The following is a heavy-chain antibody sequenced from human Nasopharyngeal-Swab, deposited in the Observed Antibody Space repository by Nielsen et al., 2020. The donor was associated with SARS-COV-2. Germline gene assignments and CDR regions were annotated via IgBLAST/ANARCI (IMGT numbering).Heavy chain of an antibody. CDR2: ISWNSGSI. V-gene: IGHV3-9*01. CDR3: AKALMGWELGTAFDI. Sequence: SLKISCAASGFTFDDYAMHWVRQAPRKGLEWVSGISWNSGSIGYADSVKGRFTISRDNAKNSLYLQMNSLRAEDTALYYCAKALMGWELGTAFDIWGQGTMATVSS. J-gene: IGHJ3*02. D-gene: IGHD1-26*01. CDR1: GFTFDDYA.